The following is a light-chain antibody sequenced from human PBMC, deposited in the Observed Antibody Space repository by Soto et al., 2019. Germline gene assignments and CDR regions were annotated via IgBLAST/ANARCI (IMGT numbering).Light chain of an antibody. Sequence: QTVMTQEPSVTVSPGGAVTITCGSNTGEVTTSNYPNWIQQKPGQPPRSLTYSTSNTLPWTPARFSGSVVGGKAVLRVSAVGPEDEADYYCLLFYGGVQVFGGGTKVTVL. CDR2: STS. J-gene: IGLJ2*01. CDR1: TGEVTTSNY. V-gene: IGLV7-43*01. CDR3: LLFYGGVQV.